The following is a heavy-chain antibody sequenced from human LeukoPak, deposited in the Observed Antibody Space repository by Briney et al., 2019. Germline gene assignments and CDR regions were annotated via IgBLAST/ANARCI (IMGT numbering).Heavy chain of an antibody. CDR3: ARGAGVGAGSFDS. J-gene: IGHJ4*02. V-gene: IGHV3-33*01. D-gene: IGHD1-26*01. Sequence: GGSLRLSCAASGFSFSSYAIHWVRQAPGKRLEWATIVWYDGNNKYYADSVKGRFTVSRGNSGNMVYLQMYSLRPEDTAVYYCARGAGVGAGSFDSWGQGTMVIVSS. CDR2: VWYDGNNK. CDR1: GFSFSSYA.